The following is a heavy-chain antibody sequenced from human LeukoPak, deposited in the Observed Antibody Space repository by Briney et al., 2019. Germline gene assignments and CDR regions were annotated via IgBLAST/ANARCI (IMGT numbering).Heavy chain of an antibody. D-gene: IGHD3-22*01. CDR2: ISHDGSNK. CDR3: AKGGYHYDSSSAFDI. Sequence: PGGSLRLSCAASGFTFSSYGLHWVRQAPGKGLEWVAVISHDGSNKLYADSVKGRFTISRDNSKNTLYFQMNSLRAEDTAVYYCAKGGYHYDSSSAFDIWGRGTMVTVSS. CDR1: GFTFSSYG. V-gene: IGHV3-30*18. J-gene: IGHJ3*02.